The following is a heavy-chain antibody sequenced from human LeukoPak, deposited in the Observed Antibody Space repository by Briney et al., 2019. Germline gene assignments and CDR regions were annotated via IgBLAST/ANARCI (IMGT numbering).Heavy chain of an antibody. CDR3: ARGSPYGSGSPIDY. V-gene: IGHV4-4*07. Sequence: PSETLSLTCTVSGGSIITYYWSWIRQPAGKGLECSWRNFTGGSANYNPSPTRRVTMSVDTSKNQFSLKLSSVTAAATAVYYCARGSPYGSGSPIDYWGQGTLVTVSS. D-gene: IGHD3-10*01. CDR1: GGSIITYY. CDR2: NFTGGSA. J-gene: IGHJ4*02.